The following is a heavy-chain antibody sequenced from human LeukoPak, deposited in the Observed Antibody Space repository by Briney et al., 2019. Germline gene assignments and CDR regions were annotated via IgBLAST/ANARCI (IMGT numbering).Heavy chain of an antibody. D-gene: IGHD4-17*01. Sequence: GGSLRLSCAASGFTFSSYAMSWVRRAPGKGLEWVSAISGSGGSTYYADSVKGRFTISRDNSKNTLYLQMNSLRAEDTAVYYCAKGVLTTAISFPYYYGMDVWGQGTTVTVSS. CDR3: AKGVLTTAISFPYYYGMDV. V-gene: IGHV3-23*01. J-gene: IGHJ6*02. CDR2: ISGSGGST. CDR1: GFTFSSYA.